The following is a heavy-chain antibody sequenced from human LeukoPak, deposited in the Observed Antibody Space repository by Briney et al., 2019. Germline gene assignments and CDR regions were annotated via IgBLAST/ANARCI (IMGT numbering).Heavy chain of an antibody. CDR3: ASGYYDSSGFFDY. Sequence: ASVKVSFKASGYIFTNYGITWVRQAPGQGLEWMGWISTYNGYTNYAQNLQGRVIMTRDMSTSTVYMELSSLRSEDTAVYYCASGYYDSSGFFDYWGQGTLVTVSS. V-gene: IGHV1-18*01. CDR1: GYIFTNYG. J-gene: IGHJ4*02. D-gene: IGHD3-22*01. CDR2: ISTYNGYT.